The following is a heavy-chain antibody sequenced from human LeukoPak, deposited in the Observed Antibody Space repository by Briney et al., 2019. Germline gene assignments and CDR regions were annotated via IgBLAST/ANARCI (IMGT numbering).Heavy chain of an antibody. D-gene: IGHD3-10*01. CDR3: VRDLMVRGVIRSPFDI. V-gene: IGHV3-20*04. Sequence: GGSLRLSCVASGFTFDEYGMSWVRQVPGKGLEWVSGINWNGGSTGYADSVKGRFTISRDNAKNSLYLQMHSLRAEDTALYWCVRDLMVRGVIRSPFDIWGQGTMVTVSS. CDR1: GFTFDEYG. CDR2: INWNGGST. J-gene: IGHJ3*02.